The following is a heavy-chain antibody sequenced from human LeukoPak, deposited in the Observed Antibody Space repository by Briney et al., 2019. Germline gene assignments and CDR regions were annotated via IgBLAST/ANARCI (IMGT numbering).Heavy chain of an antibody. Sequence: GGSLRLSCAASGFTFSSYWMSWVRQAPGKGLEWVAHIKQDGSEKYYVDSVKGRFTISRDNAKNSLYLQMNSLRAEDTAVYYCARDPGLSYCGGDCDYYYGMDVWGQGTTVTVSS. CDR2: IKQDGSEK. J-gene: IGHJ6*02. CDR3: ARDPGLSYCGGDCDYYYGMDV. D-gene: IGHD2-21*02. CDR1: GFTFSSYW. V-gene: IGHV3-7*01.